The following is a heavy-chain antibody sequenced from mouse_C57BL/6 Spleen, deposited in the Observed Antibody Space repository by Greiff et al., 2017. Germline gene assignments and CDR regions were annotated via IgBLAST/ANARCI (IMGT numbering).Heavy chain of an antibody. D-gene: IGHD1-1*01. V-gene: IGHV1-52*01. J-gene: IGHJ2*01. CDR3: ARVYYGSFDY. Sequence: QVQLQQPGAELVRPGSSVKLSCKASGYTFTSYWMHWVKQRPIQGLEWIGNIDPSDSDTHYNQKFKDKATLTVDKSSSTAYMQLSSLKSEDSAVYYCARVYYGSFDYWGQGTTLTVSS. CDR2: IDPSDSDT. CDR1: GYTFTSYW.